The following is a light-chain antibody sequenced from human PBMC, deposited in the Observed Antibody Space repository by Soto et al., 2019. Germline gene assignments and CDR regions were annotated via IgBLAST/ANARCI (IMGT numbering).Light chain of an antibody. J-gene: IGKJ4*01. Sequence: EIVLTQSPDTLSLSPGEGATLSCRASQSVRSDYLAWYQQKPGQAPRVLIYDASSRATGIPDRFSGSGSGKEFTLTVSRLEFEDFAVYYCQQYGNSPDTFGGGTKVDIK. CDR2: DAS. CDR3: QQYGNSPDT. V-gene: IGKV3-20*01. CDR1: QSVRSDY.